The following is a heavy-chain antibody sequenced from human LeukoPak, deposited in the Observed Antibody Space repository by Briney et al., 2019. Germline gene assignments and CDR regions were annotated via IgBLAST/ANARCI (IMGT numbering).Heavy chain of an antibody. CDR2: IYYSGST. CDR3: ARSYSSSWSYYYYYYMDV. CDR1: GGSISSYY. V-gene: IGHV4-59*01. Sequence: PSETLSLTCTVSGGSISSYYWSWIRQPPGKGLEWIGYIYYSGSTNYNPSPKSRVTISVDTSKNQFSLKLSSVTAADTAVYYCARSYSSSWSYYYYYYMDVWGKGTTVTVSS. J-gene: IGHJ6*03. D-gene: IGHD6-13*01.